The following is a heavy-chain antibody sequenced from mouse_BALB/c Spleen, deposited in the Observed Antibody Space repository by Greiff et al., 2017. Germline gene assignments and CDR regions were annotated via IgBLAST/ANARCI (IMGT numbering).Heavy chain of an antibody. V-gene: IGHV2-6-7*01. Sequence: VKLVESGPGLVAPSQSLSITCTVSGFSLTGYGVNWVRQPPGKGLEWLGMIWGDGSTDYNSALKSRLSISKDNSKSQVFLKMNSLQTDDTARYYCARVKYGNYPYYAMDYWGQGTSVTVSS. J-gene: IGHJ4*01. D-gene: IGHD2-10*02. CDR1: GFSLTGYG. CDR2: IWGDGST. CDR3: ARVKYGNYPYYAMDY.